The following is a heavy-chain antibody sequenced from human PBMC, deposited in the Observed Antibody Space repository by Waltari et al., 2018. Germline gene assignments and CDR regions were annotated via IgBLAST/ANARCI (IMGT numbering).Heavy chain of an antibody. Sequence: VQLVASGGGVVQPGRSLRLSCPASGFTFRTYDTHWVRQAPGKGLEWVAVISYDGSNKYYSDSVKGRFTISRDNSKNTLYLQMNSLTTEDTAVYYCARDPRSSSRPTYFDYWGQGTLVTVSS. CDR3: ARDPRSSSRPTYFDY. D-gene: IGHD6-6*01. V-gene: IGHV3-30*01. CDR2: ISYDGSNK. CDR1: GFTFRTYD. J-gene: IGHJ4*02.